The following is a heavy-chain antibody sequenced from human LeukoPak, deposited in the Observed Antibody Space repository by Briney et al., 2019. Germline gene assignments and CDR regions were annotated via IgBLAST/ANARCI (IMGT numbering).Heavy chain of an antibody. D-gene: IGHD6-6*01. Sequence: GASVKVSCKASGYTFTGYYMHWVRQAPGQGLEWMGWISAYNGNTNYAQKLQGRVTMTTDTSTSTAYMELRSLRSDDTAVYYCAREAGLIAARPEDAFDIWGQGTMVTVSS. CDR2: ISAYNGNT. CDR3: AREAGLIAARPEDAFDI. J-gene: IGHJ3*02. V-gene: IGHV1-18*04. CDR1: GYTFTGYY.